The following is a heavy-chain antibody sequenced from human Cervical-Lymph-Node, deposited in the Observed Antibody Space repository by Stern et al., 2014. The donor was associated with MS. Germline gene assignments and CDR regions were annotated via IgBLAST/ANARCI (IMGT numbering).Heavy chain of an antibody. V-gene: IGHV3-66*01. CDR1: GFTVTTNY. CDR3: VRGTDMDV. J-gene: IGHJ6*02. Sequence: VQLVESGGNLVQPGGSRRLSCAVSGFTVTTNYLSWVRQAPGKGLEWISVIYSGGDTYYADSVKGRFTISRDKSKNTLYLQMNSLTEEDTAVYYCVRGTDMDVWGQGTTVTVSS. CDR2: IYSGGDT.